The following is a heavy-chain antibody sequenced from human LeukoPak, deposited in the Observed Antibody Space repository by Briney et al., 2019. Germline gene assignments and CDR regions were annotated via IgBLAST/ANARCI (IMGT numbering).Heavy chain of an antibody. J-gene: IGHJ4*02. V-gene: IGHV3-23*01. D-gene: IGHD6-19*01. CDR2: ISGSGGST. Sequence: GGSLRLSCAASGFTFSSYAMSWVRQAPGKGLEWVSGISGSGGSTYYADSVKGRFTISRDNSKNTLYLQMNSLRAEDTAVYYCAKDVEYSSGRLFDYWGQGTLVTVSS. CDR1: GFTFSSYA. CDR3: AKDVEYSSGRLFDY.